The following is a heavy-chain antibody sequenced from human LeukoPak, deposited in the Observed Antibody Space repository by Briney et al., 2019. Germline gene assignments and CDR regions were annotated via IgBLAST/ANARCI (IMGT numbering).Heavy chain of an antibody. CDR1: GITFSSYG. CDR2: ISYDGNNK. CDR3: AKALQVWLFGFDY. V-gene: IGHV3-30*18. D-gene: IGHD5-18*01. Sequence: GGSLRLSCAASGITFSSYGMHWVRQAPGKGREWVAVISYDGNNKDYADSVKGRFTTSRDNSKNTLYLQMNSLRAEDTAVYYCAKALQVWLFGFDYWGRGTLVTVSS. J-gene: IGHJ4*02.